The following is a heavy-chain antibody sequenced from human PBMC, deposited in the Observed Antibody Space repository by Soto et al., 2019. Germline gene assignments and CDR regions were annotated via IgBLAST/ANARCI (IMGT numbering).Heavy chain of an antibody. Sequence: PGESLKISCEASGYSFTVYCIVWVLQMPGKGLEWMGIVYPSDSRTKYSPSFQGQVTISADTSTSTAYLQWTSLKASDTAMYYCARGNVANWFGPWGQGTLVTVSS. J-gene: IGHJ5*02. V-gene: IGHV5-51*01. CDR3: ARGNVANWFGP. CDR2: VYPSDSRT. CDR1: GYSFTVYC.